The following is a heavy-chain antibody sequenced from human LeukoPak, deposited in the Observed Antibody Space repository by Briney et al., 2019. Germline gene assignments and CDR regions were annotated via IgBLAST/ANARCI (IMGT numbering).Heavy chain of an antibody. D-gene: IGHD1-14*01. V-gene: IGHV4-34*01. CDR3: ARGPNPPYY. J-gene: IGHJ4*02. Sequence: SETLSLTCTVSGGSISSYYWSWIRQPPGKGLEWIGEISHSGSTNYNPSLKSRVTISVDTSKNQFSLKLSSVTAADTAVYYCARGPNPPYYWGQGTLVTVSS. CDR2: ISHSGST. CDR1: GGSISSYY.